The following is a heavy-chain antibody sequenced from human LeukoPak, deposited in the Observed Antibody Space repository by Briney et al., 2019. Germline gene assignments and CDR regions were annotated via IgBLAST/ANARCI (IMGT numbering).Heavy chain of an antibody. CDR3: ARSTDSRPDAFDI. D-gene: IGHD3-3*01. CDR1: GGSISSYY. V-gene: IGHV4-59*08. J-gene: IGHJ3*02. Sequence: SETLSLTCTVSGGSISSYYWSWIRQPPGEGLEWIGYIYYSGSTNYNPSLKSRVTISVDTSKNQFSLKLSSVTAADTAVYYCARSTDSRPDAFDIWGQGTMVTASS. CDR2: IYYSGST.